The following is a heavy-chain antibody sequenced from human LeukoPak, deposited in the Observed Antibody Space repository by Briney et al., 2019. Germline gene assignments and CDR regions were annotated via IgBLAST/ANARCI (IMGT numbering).Heavy chain of an antibody. J-gene: IGHJ4*02. D-gene: IGHD2-2*02. CDR1: GGSISSSSYY. V-gene: IGHV4-39*07. CDR2: IYYSGST. Sequence: SETLSLTCTVSGGSISSSSYYWGWIRQPPGKGLEWIGSIYYSGSTYYNPSLRSRVTISVDTSKNQFSLKLSSVTAADTAVYYCASLLDCSSTSCYREPFDYWGQGTLVTVSS. CDR3: ASLLDCSSTSCYREPFDY.